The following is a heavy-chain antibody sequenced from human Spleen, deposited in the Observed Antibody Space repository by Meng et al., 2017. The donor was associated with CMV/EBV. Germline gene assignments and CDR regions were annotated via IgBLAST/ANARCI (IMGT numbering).Heavy chain of an antibody. CDR2: ISVYNGHT. Sequence: ASVKVSCKASGYTFTSYDINWVRQAPGQGLEWMGWISVYNGHTNYAQKLQDRVTMTTDTSTSTAYMELRSLRSDDTAVYYCARRGDFRTAYLVDYWGQGTLDTVSS. D-gene: IGHD3/OR15-3a*01. CDR3: ARRGDFRTAYLVDY. CDR1: GYTFTSYD. V-gene: IGHV1-18*01. J-gene: IGHJ4*02.